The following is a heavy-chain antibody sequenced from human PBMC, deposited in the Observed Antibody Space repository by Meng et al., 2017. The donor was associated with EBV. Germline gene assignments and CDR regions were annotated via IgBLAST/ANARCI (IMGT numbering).Heavy chain of an antibody. D-gene: IGHD4-17*01. V-gene: IGHV1-69*01. CDR2: IIPLFHTT. CDR1: GGILRSLA. J-gene: IGHJ4*02. CDR3: ASAEHYGDYVFEY. Sequence: QGQLVQAVVEVKQPGSSVKVSCKTSGGILRSLAISWVRQAPGQGLEWMGGIIPLFHTTNYAQKFQGRLHIIADESSATTYMELSSLRSEDTAIYYCASAEHYGDYVFEYWGQGTLVTVSS.